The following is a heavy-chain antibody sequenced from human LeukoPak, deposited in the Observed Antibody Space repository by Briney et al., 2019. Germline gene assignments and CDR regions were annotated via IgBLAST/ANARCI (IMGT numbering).Heavy chain of an antibody. V-gene: IGHV4-39*07. CDR1: GGSISSTSYL. CDR2: LYYSGTT. D-gene: IGHD3-9*01. Sequence: SETLSLTCTVSGGSISSTSYLWGWIRQPPGKGLEWIGDLYYSGTTYYNPSLKSRVTISVDTSKNQFSLKLTSVTAADTAVYYCARNHHLLRYFDWGSYYFDYWGQGTLVTVSS. CDR3: ARNHHLLRYFDWGSYYFDY. J-gene: IGHJ4*02.